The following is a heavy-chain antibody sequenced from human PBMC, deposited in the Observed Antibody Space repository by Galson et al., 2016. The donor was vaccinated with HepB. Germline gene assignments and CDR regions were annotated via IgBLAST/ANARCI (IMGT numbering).Heavy chain of an antibody. J-gene: IGHJ6*03. V-gene: IGHV1-3*04. Sequence: SVKVSCKASGYTFSNYVLHWVRQAPGQGLEWMGWINTGKGNTEYSEKFQGGVTFTRDIFANTAYMELSSLRSEDTAVYYCARESRSKELGRTGYFYYSYMDVWGKGTTVTVSS. CDR1: GYTFSNYV. CDR3: ARESRSKELGRTGYFYYSYMDV. CDR2: INTGKGNT. D-gene: IGHD1-26*01.